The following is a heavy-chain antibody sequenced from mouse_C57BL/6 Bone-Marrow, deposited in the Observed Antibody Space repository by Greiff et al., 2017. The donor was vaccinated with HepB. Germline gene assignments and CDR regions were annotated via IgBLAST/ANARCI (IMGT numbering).Heavy chain of an antibody. V-gene: IGHV1-50*01. J-gene: IGHJ3*01. Sequence: QVQLQQPGAELVKPGASVKLSCKASGYTFTSYWMQWVKQRPGQGLEWIGEIDPSDSYTNYNQKFKGKATLTVDTPSSTAYMQLSSLTSEDSAVYYCARSSYKGFAYWGQGTLVTVSA. D-gene: IGHD1-3*01. CDR2: IDPSDSYT. CDR3: ARSSYKGFAY. CDR1: GYTFTSYW.